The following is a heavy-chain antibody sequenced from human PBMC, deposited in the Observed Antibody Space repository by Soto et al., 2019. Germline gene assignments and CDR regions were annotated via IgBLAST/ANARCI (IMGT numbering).Heavy chain of an antibody. V-gene: IGHV3-23*01. J-gene: IGHJ4*02. Sequence: GGSLRLSCAASGFTFGSYAMSWVRQAPGKGLEWVSAISGSGGSTYYADSVKGRFTIPRDNSKNTLYLQMNSLRAEDTAVYYCAKKGYYDSSAPDYWGQGTLVTVSS. CDR3: AKKGYYDSSAPDY. D-gene: IGHD3-22*01. CDR1: GFTFGSYA. CDR2: ISGSGGST.